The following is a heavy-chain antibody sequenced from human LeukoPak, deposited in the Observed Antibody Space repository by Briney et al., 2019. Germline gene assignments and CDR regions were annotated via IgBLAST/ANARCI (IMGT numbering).Heavy chain of an antibody. CDR1: GYTFTSYG. Sequence: ASVKVSCKASGYTFTSYGISWVRQATGQGLEWMGWMNPSSGNTGYAQKFQGRVSMTRDTSISTAYMELSSLRSEDTAVYYCARGPVEAVFGVSTEDWGQGTTVTVSS. V-gene: IGHV1-8*02. CDR2: MNPSSGNT. J-gene: IGHJ6*02. D-gene: IGHD3-10*02. CDR3: ARGPVEAVFGVSTED.